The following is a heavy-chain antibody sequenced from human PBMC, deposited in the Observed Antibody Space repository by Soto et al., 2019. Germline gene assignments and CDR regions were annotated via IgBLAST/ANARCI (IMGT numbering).Heavy chain of an antibody. CDR2: IKQDGSEK. D-gene: IGHD6-19*01. Sequence: CLRLSCAASGFTFSSYWMSWVRQAPGKGLEWVANIKQDGSEKYYVDSVKGRFTISRDNAKNSLYLQMNSLRAEDTAVYYCARDLAVAGSEYYFDYWGQGTLVTVSS. CDR1: GFTFSSYW. J-gene: IGHJ4*02. V-gene: IGHV3-7*01. CDR3: ARDLAVAGSEYYFDY.